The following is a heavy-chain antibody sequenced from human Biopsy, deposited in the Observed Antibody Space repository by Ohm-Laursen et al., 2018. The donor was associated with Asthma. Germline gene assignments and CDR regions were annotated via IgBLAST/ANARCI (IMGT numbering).Heavy chain of an antibody. CDR3: ASDFPKDYVRYNFQF. J-gene: IGHJ4*02. CDR2: HDHEEGGT. CDR1: GYSLTDLS. D-gene: IGHD4-17*01. Sequence: SVKVSCKISGYSLTDLSMHWVRQAPGQGLEWMGGHDHEEGGTVNARRFQGRVTMTADTSTDTAYMELSSLSSDDTAVYYCASDFPKDYVRYNFQFWGQGALVTVSS. V-gene: IGHV1-24*01.